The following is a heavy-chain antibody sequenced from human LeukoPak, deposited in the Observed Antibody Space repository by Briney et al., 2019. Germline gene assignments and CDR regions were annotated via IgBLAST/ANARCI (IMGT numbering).Heavy chain of an antibody. Sequence: ASVKVSCKASGYTVTSYGISWVRQAPGQGLEWMGWISAYNGNTNYAQKLQGRVTMTTDTSTSTACMELRSLRSDDTAVYYCARQKSPLRFLEWLPTMGGAFDIWGQGTMVTVSS. CDR2: ISAYNGNT. CDR3: ARQKSPLRFLEWLPTMGGAFDI. CDR1: GYTVTSYG. V-gene: IGHV1-18*01. J-gene: IGHJ3*02. D-gene: IGHD3-3*01.